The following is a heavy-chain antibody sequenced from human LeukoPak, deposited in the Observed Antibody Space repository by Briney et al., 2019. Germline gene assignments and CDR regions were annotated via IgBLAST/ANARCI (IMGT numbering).Heavy chain of an antibody. CDR1: GFTFSTHH. Sequence: GGSLRLSCVVSGFTFSTHHMNWVRQAPGKGLEWVSSISITNSYIYYADSVTGRFTISRDNAKNSLYLQMNSLRAEDTAVYYCARRATTERGHSYGLDYWGQGTLVTVSS. D-gene: IGHD5-18*01. CDR3: ARRATTERGHSYGLDY. CDR2: ISITNSYI. V-gene: IGHV3-21*01. J-gene: IGHJ4*02.